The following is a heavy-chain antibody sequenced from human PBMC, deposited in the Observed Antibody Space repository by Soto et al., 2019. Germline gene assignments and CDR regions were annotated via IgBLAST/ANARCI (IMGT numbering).Heavy chain of an antibody. J-gene: IGHJ4*02. CDR2: IYYSGST. Sequence: PSETLSLTCTVSGGSISSYYWGWIRQPPGKGLEWIGYIYYSGSTNYNPSLKSRVTISVDTSKNQFSLKLSSVTAADTAVYYCARAPATYSSSWYISSKYYFDYWGPGTLVTVSS. CDR1: GGSISSYY. CDR3: ARAPATYSSSWYISSKYYFDY. D-gene: IGHD6-13*01. V-gene: IGHV4-59*12.